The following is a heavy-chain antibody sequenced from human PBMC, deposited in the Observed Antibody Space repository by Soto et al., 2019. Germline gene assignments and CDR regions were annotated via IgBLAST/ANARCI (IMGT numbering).Heavy chain of an antibody. CDR3: ARGGRILITFGGVINDGFEV. V-gene: IGHV3-72*01. CDR1: WLTFSAHA. J-gene: IGHJ3*01. D-gene: IGHD3-16*02. CDR2: SKNKNNSYTT. Sequence: HPRRSLRLSSSASWLTFSAHAMDRVAPAPGRGSKWVGRSKNKNNSYTTEAAASVKGRSTLSRDDSKSSLYLQMNSLKPEDTDMYYCARGGRILITFGGVINDGFEVWRQGTMVTV.